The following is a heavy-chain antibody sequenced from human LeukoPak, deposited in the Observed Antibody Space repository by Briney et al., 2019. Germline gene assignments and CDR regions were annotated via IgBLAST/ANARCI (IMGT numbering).Heavy chain of an antibody. CDR2: INHSGNT. Sequence: SETLSLTCAAYDGSFSGYYWSWVRQPPGKGLEWIGVINHSGNTNYNPSLQSRVTISIDTSKNQFSLKLTSVTAADTAVYYCARDCSSSGCYLDYWSQGTLFTVSS. CDR1: DGSFSGYY. J-gene: IGHJ4*02. D-gene: IGHD2-2*01. V-gene: IGHV4-34*01. CDR3: ARDCSSSGCYLDY.